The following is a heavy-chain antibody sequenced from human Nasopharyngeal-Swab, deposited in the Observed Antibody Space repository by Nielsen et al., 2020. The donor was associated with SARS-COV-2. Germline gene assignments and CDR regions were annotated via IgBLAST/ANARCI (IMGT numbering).Heavy chain of an antibody. CDR1: GFTFSSYW. CDR2: IYNDGSVT. J-gene: IGHJ3*02. V-gene: IGHV3-74*03. CDR3: ARVDLLLGGSLDI. Sequence: GGSLRLSCAASGFTFSSYWMYWVRQDPGKGLVLVSRIYNDGSVTTYADSAKGRFTISRDNAKNTVYLQMNSLRAEDTAVYYCARVDLLLGGSLDIWGQGTTVTVSS. D-gene: IGHD1-26*01.